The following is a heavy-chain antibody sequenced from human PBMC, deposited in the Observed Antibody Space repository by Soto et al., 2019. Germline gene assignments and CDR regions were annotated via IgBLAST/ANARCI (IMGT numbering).Heavy chain of an antibody. CDR3: AKVLSRRNGSGSYSAYGY. D-gene: IGHD3-10*01. V-gene: IGHV3-23*01. CDR1: GFTFSSYA. J-gene: IGHJ4*02. Sequence: GGSLRLSCAASGFTFSSYAMSWVRQAPGKGLEWVSAISGSGGSTYYADSVKGRFTISRDNSKNTLYLQMNSLRAEDTAVYYCAKVLSRRNGSGSYSAYGYWGQGTLVTVSS. CDR2: ISGSGGST.